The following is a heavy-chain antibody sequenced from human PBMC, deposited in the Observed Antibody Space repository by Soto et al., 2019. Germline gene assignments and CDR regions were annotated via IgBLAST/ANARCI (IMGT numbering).Heavy chain of an antibody. D-gene: IGHD3-10*01. CDR3: ARDTMDLYYYYGMDV. CDR1: GFTFSSYW. V-gene: IGHV3-74*01. J-gene: IGHJ6*02. Sequence: GRPLRLSCAASGFTFSSYWMRWIRQAPGKWLVWFSRINSDGSSTSYADSVKGRFTITRDNAKNTLNLQMISLSAEDTAVYYCARDTMDLYYYYGMDVWGQGTTVSVPS. CDR2: INSDGSST.